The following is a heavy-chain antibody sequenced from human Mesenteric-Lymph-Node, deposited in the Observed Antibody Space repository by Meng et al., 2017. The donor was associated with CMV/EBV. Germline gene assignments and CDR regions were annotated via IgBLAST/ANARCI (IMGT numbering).Heavy chain of an antibody. J-gene: IGHJ4*02. CDR2: SNLNSGGT. D-gene: IGHD2/OR15-2a*01. Sequence: ASVKVSCKASGYTFTSYAMHWVRQAPGQRLEWMGWSNLNSGGTNYAQKFQGRVTMTRDTSINTVYMELSTLGSDETAVYYCARWGIIVPSAKLDFWGQGTLVTVSS. V-gene: IGHV1-2*02. CDR3: ARWGIIVPSAKLDF. CDR1: GYTFTSYA.